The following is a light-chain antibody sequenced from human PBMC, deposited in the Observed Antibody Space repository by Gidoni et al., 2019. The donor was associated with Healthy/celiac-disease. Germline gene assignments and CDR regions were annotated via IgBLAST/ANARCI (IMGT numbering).Light chain of an antibody. V-gene: IGLV2-14*01. CDR3: SSYTSSSTNYV. Sequence: QSALTQPASVSGSPGQSITISCTGTSSDVGGYNYVSWYQQHPGTAPKLMIYEVSNRPSGVSNRFSGSKSGNTASLTISGLQAEDEADYYCSSYTSSSTNYVFGTGTKVTVL. CDR2: EVS. J-gene: IGLJ1*01. CDR1: SSDVGGYNY.